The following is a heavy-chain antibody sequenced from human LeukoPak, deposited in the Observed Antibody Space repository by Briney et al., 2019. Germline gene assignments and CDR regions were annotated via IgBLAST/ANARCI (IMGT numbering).Heavy chain of an antibody. D-gene: IGHD3-3*01. CDR1: GYSISSGYY. CDR3: ASDVLRYDFWSGYSPYYFDY. CDR2: IYHSGST. Sequence: KPSETLSLTCAVSGYSISSGYYWGWIRQPPGKGLEWIGSIYHSGSTYYNPSLKSRVTISVDTSKNQFSLKLSSVTAADTAVYYCASDVLRYDFWSGYSPYYFDYWGQGTLVTVSS. J-gene: IGHJ4*02. V-gene: IGHV4-38-2*01.